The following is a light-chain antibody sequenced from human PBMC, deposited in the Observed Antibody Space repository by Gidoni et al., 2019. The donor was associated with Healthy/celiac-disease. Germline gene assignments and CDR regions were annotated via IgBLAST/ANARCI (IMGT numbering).Light chain of an antibody. Sequence: DIQMTQSPSTLSASVGDRVTITCRASQSISCWLAWYQQKPGKAPKLLIYDASSLESGVPSRFSGSGSGTEFTLTISSLQPDDFATYYCQQYNSYSRFTFGPGTKVDIK. CDR2: DAS. V-gene: IGKV1-5*01. CDR3: QQYNSYSRFT. CDR1: QSISCW. J-gene: IGKJ3*01.